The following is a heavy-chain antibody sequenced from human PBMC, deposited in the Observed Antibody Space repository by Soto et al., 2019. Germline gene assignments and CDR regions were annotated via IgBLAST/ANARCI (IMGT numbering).Heavy chain of an antibody. CDR3: ARGRYGDY. D-gene: IGHD1-1*01. Sequence: QVHLGQSGAEVKKPGASVKVSCKCSGYTFTSYGITWVRQAPGQGLEWMGWISAHNGNTDYAQKLQGRVTVTRDTSTSTAYMELRSLRSDDTAVYYCARGRYGDYWGQGALVTVSS. CDR1: GYTFTSYG. V-gene: IGHV1-18*01. J-gene: IGHJ4*02. CDR2: ISAHNGNT.